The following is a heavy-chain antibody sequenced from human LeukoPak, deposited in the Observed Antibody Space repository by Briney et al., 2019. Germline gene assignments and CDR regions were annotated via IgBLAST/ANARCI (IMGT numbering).Heavy chain of an antibody. CDR3: ARDLSGSLDY. CDR2: INSDGSST. J-gene: IGHJ4*02. D-gene: IGHD1-26*01. CDR1: GFTFSTNW. V-gene: IGHV3-74*01. Sequence: GGSLRLSCAASGFTFSTNWMHWVRQAPGKGLVWVSLINSDGSSTGYADSVKGRFTISRDNAKNTLYLQMNSLRAEDTAVYYCARDLSGSLDYWGQGTLVTVSS.